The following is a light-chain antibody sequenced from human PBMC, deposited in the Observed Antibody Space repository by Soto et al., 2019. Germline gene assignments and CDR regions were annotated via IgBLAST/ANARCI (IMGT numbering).Light chain of an antibody. V-gene: IGKV3-15*01. CDR3: QQYNNWPRT. CDR1: QIISGK. CDR2: GAS. J-gene: IGKJ1*01. Sequence: EIVMTQSPATLSTSPGERAILSCRASQIISGKLAWYQQKPGQPPTLLIFGASTRATGIPARFSGSGSGTEFTLTISSLQSADFAVYYCQQYNNWPRTFGQGTKVDIK.